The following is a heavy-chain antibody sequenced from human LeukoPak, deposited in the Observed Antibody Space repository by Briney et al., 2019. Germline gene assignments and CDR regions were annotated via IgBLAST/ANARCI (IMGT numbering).Heavy chain of an antibody. CDR1: APSFSGYY. J-gene: IGHJ4*02. Sequence: SPSLSLTCALDAPSFSGYYWSSVRHPPGKGLECVVEVNLSVSTTYNPPLKSRVTISVDTSKKHCSLKLSSVTATDTRLYYCARGQRVHSSSWGGFCYWGQGNLVNGSS. V-gene: IGHV4-34*01. CDR3: ARGQRVHSSSWGGFCY. CDR2: VNLSVST. D-gene: IGHD6-13*01.